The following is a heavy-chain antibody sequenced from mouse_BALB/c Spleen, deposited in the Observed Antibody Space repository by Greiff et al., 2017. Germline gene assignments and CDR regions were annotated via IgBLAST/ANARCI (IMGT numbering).Heavy chain of an antibody. CDR2: IWGDGST. CDR1: GFSLTGYG. CDR3: ARDTKYGNYGFAY. J-gene: IGHJ3*01. Sequence: QVQLKESGPGLVAPSQSLSITCTVSGFSLTGYGVNWVRQPPGKGLEWLGMIWGDGSTDYNSALKSRLSISKDNSKSQVFLKMNSLQTDDTAMYYCARDTKYGNYGFAYWGQGTLVTVSA. V-gene: IGHV2-6-7*01. D-gene: IGHD2-10*02.